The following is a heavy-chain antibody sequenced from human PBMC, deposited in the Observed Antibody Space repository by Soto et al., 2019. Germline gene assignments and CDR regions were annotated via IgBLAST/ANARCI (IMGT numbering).Heavy chain of an antibody. CDR2: MNPNSGNT. Sequence: GASVKVSCKASGYTFTSYDINWVRQATGQGLEWMGWMNPNSGNTGYAQKFQGRVTMTRNTSISTAYMELSSLRSEDTAVYYCALNLPAPGIAVADPFDYWGQGTLVTVSS. CDR3: ALNLPAPGIAVADPFDY. V-gene: IGHV1-8*01. D-gene: IGHD6-19*01. J-gene: IGHJ4*02. CDR1: GYTFTSYD.